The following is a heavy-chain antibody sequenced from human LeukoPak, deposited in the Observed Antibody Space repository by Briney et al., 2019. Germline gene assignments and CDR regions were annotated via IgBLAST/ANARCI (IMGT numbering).Heavy chain of an antibody. CDR2: IRSKAYGGTT. CDR3: TRGGITIFGVVIPKFDY. D-gene: IGHD3-3*01. CDR1: GFTFGDYA. J-gene: IGHJ4*02. V-gene: IGHV3-49*04. Sequence: PGGSLRLSCTASGFTFGDYAMSWVRQAPGKGLEWVGFIRSKAYGGTTEYAASVKGRFTISRDDSKSIAHLQMNSLKTEDTAVYYCTRGGITIFGVVIPKFDYWGQGTLVTVSS.